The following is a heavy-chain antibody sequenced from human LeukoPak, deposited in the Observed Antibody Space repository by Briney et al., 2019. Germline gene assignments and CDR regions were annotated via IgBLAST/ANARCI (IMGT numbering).Heavy chain of an antibody. Sequence: SETLSLTCAVYGGSFSGYYWSWIRQPPGKGLEWIGEINHSGSTNYNPSLKSRVTISVDTSKNQFSLKLSSVTAADTAVYYCARGFAVTTLRYFDYGGQGTLVTVSS. V-gene: IGHV4-34*01. CDR2: INHSGST. D-gene: IGHD4-17*01. J-gene: IGHJ4*02. CDR1: GGSFSGYY. CDR3: ARGFAVTTLRYFDY.